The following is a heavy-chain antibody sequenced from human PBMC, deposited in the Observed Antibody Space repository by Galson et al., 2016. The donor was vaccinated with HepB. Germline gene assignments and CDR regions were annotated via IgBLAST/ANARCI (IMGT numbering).Heavy chain of an antibody. V-gene: IGHV3-23*01. D-gene: IGHD2-2*01. CDR2: VSGSGST. CDR3: AKVLSCSSISCYFRNTFDI. J-gene: IGHJ3*02. Sequence: SLRLPCAASGFTFSSHALTWVRQAPGKGLEWVSTVSGSGSTNYADSLKGRFTISRDNSKNTLYLQMNSLRAEDTAIYYCAKVLSCSSISCYFRNTFDIWGQGTMVTVSS. CDR1: GFTFSSHA.